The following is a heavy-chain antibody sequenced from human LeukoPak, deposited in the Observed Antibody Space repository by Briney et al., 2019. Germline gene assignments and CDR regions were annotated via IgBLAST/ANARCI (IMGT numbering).Heavy chain of an antibody. Sequence: SETLSLTCTVSVGSIRSYYWSWIRQPPGKGLEGIGYIYYSGNTNYNPSLKSRVTISVDTSKNRFSLKLSSVTAADTAVYYCASLSSYCSGGSCYPTHNDYWGQGTLVTVSS. CDR2: IYYSGNT. CDR1: VGSIRSYY. J-gene: IGHJ4*02. D-gene: IGHD2-15*01. V-gene: IGHV4-59*08. CDR3: ASLSSYCSGGSCYPTHNDY.